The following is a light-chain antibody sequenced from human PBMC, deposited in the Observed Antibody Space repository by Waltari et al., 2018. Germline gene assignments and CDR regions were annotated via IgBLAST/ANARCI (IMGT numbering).Light chain of an antibody. V-gene: IGKV3-11*01. CDR3: QQRSKWPLT. Sequence: EIVLTQSPATLSLSPGERATLSCRATQSVSSYLAWYQQRPGQAPRLLIYAASIRATGIPARFTGSGSETDFTLTISSLEPEDFAVYYCQQRSKWPLTFGGGTKVEIK. J-gene: IGKJ4*01. CDR1: QSVSSY. CDR2: AAS.